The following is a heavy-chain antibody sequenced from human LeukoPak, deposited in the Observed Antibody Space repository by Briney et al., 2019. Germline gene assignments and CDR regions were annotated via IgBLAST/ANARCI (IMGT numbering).Heavy chain of an antibody. V-gene: IGHV3-23*01. CDR1: GFTFSSYA. Sequence: GGSLRLSCAASGFTFSSYAMSWVHQAPGKGLEWVSAISGSGGSTYYADSVKGRFTISRDNSKNTLYLQMNSLRAEDTAVYYCAKDLDCSSTSCYPDYWGQGTLVTVSS. D-gene: IGHD2-2*01. J-gene: IGHJ4*02. CDR3: AKDLDCSSTSCYPDY. CDR2: ISGSGGST.